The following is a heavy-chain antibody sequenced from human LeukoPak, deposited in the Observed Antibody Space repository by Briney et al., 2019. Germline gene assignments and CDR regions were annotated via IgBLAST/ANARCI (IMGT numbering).Heavy chain of an antibody. D-gene: IGHD1-26*01. Sequence: GGSLRLSWAASGFTFSTYAMTWVRQAPGKGLEWVSLISDSGGNTYYADFVKGRFTISRDNSKNTLSLQMNSLRAEDTAVYYCAKDVRVGGGGMDVWGQGTPVTVSS. CDR2: ISDSGGNT. CDR1: GFTFSTYA. J-gene: IGHJ6*02. CDR3: AKDVRVGGGGMDV. V-gene: IGHV3-23*01.